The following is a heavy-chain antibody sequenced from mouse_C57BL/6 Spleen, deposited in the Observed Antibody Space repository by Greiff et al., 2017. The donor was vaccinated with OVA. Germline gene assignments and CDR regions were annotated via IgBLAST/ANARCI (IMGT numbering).Heavy chain of an antibody. J-gene: IGHJ1*03. D-gene: IGHD1-1*01. V-gene: IGHV1-82*01. Sequence: QVQLQQSGPELVKPGASVKISCKASGYAFSSSWMNWVKQRPGKGLEWIGRICPGDGDTNYNGNFKGKATLTADKSSSTAYMQLSSLTSEDSAVYFCAREGGIYYGSSYGWYFDVWGTGTTVTVSS. CDR1: GYAFSSSW. CDR2: ICPGDGDT. CDR3: AREGGIYYGSSYGWYFDV.